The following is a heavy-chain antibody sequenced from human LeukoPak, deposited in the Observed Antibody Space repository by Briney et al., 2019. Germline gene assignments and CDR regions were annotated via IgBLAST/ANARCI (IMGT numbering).Heavy chain of an antibody. V-gene: IGHV4-59*01. CDR1: GGSISSYY. D-gene: IGHD5-24*01. Sequence: SETLSLTCTVSGGSISSYYWSWIRQPPGKGLEWIGYIYYSGSTNYNPSLKSRVTISVDTSKNQFSLKLSSVTAADTAVYYCARVGDGLNDAFDIWGQGTMVTVSS. CDR3: ARVGDGLNDAFDI. CDR2: IYYSGST. J-gene: IGHJ3*02.